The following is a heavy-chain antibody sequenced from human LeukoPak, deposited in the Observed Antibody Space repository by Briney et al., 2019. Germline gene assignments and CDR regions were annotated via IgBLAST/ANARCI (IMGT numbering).Heavy chain of an antibody. D-gene: IGHD2-15*01. Sequence: ASVKVSFKASGGTFSSYAISWVRQAPGQGLEWMGGIIPIFGTANYAQKFQGRVTITADESTSTAYMELSSLRSEDTAVYYCAREQSRGGSGGGFDYWGQGTLVTVSS. CDR1: GGTFSSYA. J-gene: IGHJ4*02. V-gene: IGHV1-69*13. CDR3: AREQSRGGSGGGFDY. CDR2: IIPIFGTA.